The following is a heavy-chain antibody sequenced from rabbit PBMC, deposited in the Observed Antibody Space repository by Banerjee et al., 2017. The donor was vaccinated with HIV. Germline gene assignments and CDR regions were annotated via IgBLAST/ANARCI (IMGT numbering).Heavy chain of an antibody. CDR1: GFSFSSSYY. CDR2: IYASYGST. D-gene: IGHD6-1*01. CDR3: ARDAGYGGYGYAFNL. J-gene: IGHJ4*01. V-gene: IGHV1S40*01. Sequence: QSLEEYGGDLVKPGASLTLTCTASGFSFSSSYYMCWVRQAPGKGLEWIACIYASYGSTYYASWAKGRFTISKTSSTTVTLQMTSLTAADTATYFCARDAGYGGYGYAFNLWGPGTLVTVS.